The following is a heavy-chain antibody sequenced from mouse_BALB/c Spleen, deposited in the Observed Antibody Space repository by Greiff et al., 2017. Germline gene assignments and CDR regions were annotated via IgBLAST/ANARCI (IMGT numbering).Heavy chain of an antibody. D-gene: IGHD2-12*01. J-gene: IGHJ4*01. CDR2: INPSSGYT. V-gene: IGHV1-4*02. CDR1: VYTFTSYT. Sequence: VQLQQSAAELARPESSVQMSCKSSVYTFTSYTLHWVKQRPGQGLEWIGYINPSSGYTEYNQKFKDKTTLTADKSSSTAYMQLSSLTSEDSAVYYCAPIARGYAMDYWGQGTSVTVSS. CDR3: APIARGYAMDY.